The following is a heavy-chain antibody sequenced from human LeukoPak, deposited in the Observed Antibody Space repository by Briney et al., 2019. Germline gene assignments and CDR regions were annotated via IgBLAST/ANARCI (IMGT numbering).Heavy chain of an antibody. J-gene: IGHJ4*02. V-gene: IGHV3-23*01. CDR1: GFPFSTYA. CDR2: ITGSGGFT. CDR3: VRSLGY. Sequence: GRSLRLSCAASGFPFSTYAMNWVRQAPGKGLEWVSVITGSGGFTQYADSVKGRFTISRDNSKNTVYLQMNSLRVEDTALYYCVRSLGYWGQGTLVTVSS.